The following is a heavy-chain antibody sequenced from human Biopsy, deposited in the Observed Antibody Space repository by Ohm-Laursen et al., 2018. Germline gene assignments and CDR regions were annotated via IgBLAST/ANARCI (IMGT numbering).Heavy chain of an antibody. CDR1: GGSLSSYY. D-gene: IGHD3-22*01. Sequence: SQTLSPTCTVSGGSLSSYYWSWIRQPAGKGLEWIGRIYSSGSTNYNPSLKSRVTLSMDTSKRQFSLKLSFVTAADTAVYYCARWTPEYDSSRYYLDAFDIWGQGTKVTVSS. J-gene: IGHJ3*02. CDR3: ARWTPEYDSSRYYLDAFDI. V-gene: IGHV4-4*07. CDR2: IYSSGST.